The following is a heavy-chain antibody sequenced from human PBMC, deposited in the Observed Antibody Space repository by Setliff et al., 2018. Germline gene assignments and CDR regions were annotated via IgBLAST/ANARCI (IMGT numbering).Heavy chain of an antibody. V-gene: IGHV4-30-2*01. CDR1: GGSISSGGYS. CDR3: ARDGITFGGVIADRGAFDI. Sequence: TSETLSLTCAVSGGSISSGGYSWSWIRQPPGKGLEWIGYIYHSGSTYYNPSLKSRATISVDRSKNQFSLKLSSVTAADTAVYYCARDGITFGGVIADRGAFDIWGQGTMVTVS. CDR2: IYHSGST. D-gene: IGHD3-16*02. J-gene: IGHJ3*02.